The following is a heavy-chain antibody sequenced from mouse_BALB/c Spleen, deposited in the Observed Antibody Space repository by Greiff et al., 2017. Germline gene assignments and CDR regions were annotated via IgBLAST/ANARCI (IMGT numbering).Heavy chain of an antibody. J-gene: IGHJ2*01. V-gene: IGHV2-9*02. D-gene: IGHD2-1*01. CDR1: GFSLTSYG. CDR3: ARIYYGYLDY. Sequence: VQVVESGPGLVAPSQSLSITCTASGFSLTSYGVHWVRQPPGKGLEWLGVIWAGGSTNYNSALMSRLSISKDNSKSQVFLKMNSLQTDDTAMYYCARIYYGYLDYWGQGTTLTVSS. CDR2: IWAGGST.